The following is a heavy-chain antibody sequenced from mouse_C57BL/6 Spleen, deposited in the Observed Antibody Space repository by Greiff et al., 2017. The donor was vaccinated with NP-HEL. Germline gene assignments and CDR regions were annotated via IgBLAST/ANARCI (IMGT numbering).Heavy chain of an antibody. CDR3: ARPVYGSSYDYYGMDY. CDR1: GYTFTEYT. V-gene: IGHV1-62-2*01. J-gene: IGHJ4*01. CDR2: FEPGSGST. D-gene: IGHD1-1*01. Sequence: VQLQQSGAELVKPGASVKLSCKASGYTFTEYTIHWVKQRPGQGLEWIGWFEPGSGSTYYNEKFKGKATLTVDKSSSTAYMLRSSLTSEDSAVYVWARPVYGSSYDYYGMDYWGQGTSVTVSA.